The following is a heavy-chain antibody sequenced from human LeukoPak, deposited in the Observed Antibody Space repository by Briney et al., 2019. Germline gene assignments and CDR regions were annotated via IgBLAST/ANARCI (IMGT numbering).Heavy chain of an antibody. V-gene: IGHV4-59*01. CDR3: ARSGFFYWFDP. CDR2: IYYSGST. Sequence: KSGGSLRLSCAASGFTFSSYWMSWIRQPPGKGLERIGYIYYSGSTNYNPSLKSRVTISVDTSKNQFSLKLSSVTAADTAVYYCARSGFFYWFDPWGQGTLVTVSS. CDR1: GFTFSSYW. J-gene: IGHJ5*02. D-gene: IGHD5-12*01.